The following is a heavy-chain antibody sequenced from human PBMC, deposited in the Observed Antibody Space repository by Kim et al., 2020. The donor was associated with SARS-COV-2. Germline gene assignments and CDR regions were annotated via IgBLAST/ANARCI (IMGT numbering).Heavy chain of an antibody. CDR3: ARGTRWGQVQYFFDT. Sequence: SETLSLSCSVSGGPIIRSSFYWGWIRQTPGKGLEWIGSVFYSGVSHHNPSLQSRVTISIDTSKKQFSLKVRSVTAADTAVYYCARGTRWGQVQYFFDTWG. CDR2: VFYSGVS. CDR1: GGPIIRSSFY. J-gene: IGHJ4*01. D-gene: IGHD3-9*01. V-gene: IGHV4-39*07.